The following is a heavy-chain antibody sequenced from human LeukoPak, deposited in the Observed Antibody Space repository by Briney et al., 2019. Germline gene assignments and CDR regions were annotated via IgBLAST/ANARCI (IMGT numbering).Heavy chain of an antibody. Sequence: GGSLRLSCAASGFTFSNYAMSWVRQAPGKGLEWVSAISGSGGSTYYADSVKSRFTISRDNSKNTLYLQMNSLRAKDTAVYYCALNGREVPSGAFDIWGQGTMVTVSS. V-gene: IGHV3-23*01. CDR1: GFTFSNYA. CDR3: ALNGREVPSGAFDI. D-gene: IGHD3-16*02. J-gene: IGHJ3*02. CDR2: ISGSGGST.